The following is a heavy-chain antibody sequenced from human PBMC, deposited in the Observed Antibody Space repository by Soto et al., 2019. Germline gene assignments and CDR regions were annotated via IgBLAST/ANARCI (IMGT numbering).Heavy chain of an antibody. V-gene: IGHV3-48*02. J-gene: IGHJ4*02. D-gene: IGHD2-15*01. CDR3: ARETPSFDS. Sequence: PGGSLRLSCAASGFTFSDYPMNWVRQAPGKGLEWVSSIRTISSAIYFADSVRGRFTISRDNARNSLYLQMTSLRDEDTAVYYCARETPSFDSWGQGILVTVSS. CDR1: GFTFSDYP. CDR2: IRTISSAI.